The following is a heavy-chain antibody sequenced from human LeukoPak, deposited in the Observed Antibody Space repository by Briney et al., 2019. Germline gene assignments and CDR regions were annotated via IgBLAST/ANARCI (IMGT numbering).Heavy chain of an antibody. CDR2: IIPIFGTA. J-gene: IGHJ6*03. V-gene: IGHV1-69*05. Sequence: SVKVSCKASGGTFSSYAISWVRQAPGQGLEWMGGIIPIFGTANYAQKFQGRVTITTDESTSTAYMELSSLRSEDTAVYYCASTRLDYDILTGYSISHPNYYYYYYMDVWGEGTTVTVSS. D-gene: IGHD3-9*01. CDR3: ASTRLDYDILTGYSISHPNYYYYYYMDV. CDR1: GGTFSSYA.